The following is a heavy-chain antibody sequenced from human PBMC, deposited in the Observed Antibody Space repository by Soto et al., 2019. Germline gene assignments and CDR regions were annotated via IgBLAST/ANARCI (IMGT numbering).Heavy chain of an antibody. CDR1: GFTFSGSA. Sequence: EVQLVESGGGLVQPGGSLKLSCAASGFTFSGSAMHWVRQASGKGLEWVGRIRSKPNNYATAYGASVKGRSTISRDDSKHTAYLQMNSLKTEHTAVYYCSSQASDFGSGKPLYYMDFWGKGTTVTVSS. CDR3: SSQASDFGSGKPLYYMDF. CDR2: IRSKPNNYAT. D-gene: IGHD3-3*01. J-gene: IGHJ6*03. V-gene: IGHV3-73*01.